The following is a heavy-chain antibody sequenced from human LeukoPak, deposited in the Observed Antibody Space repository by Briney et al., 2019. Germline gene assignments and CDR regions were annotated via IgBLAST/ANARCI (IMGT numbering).Heavy chain of an antibody. CDR1: GFTFSSYS. CDR2: ISSSSSTI. D-gene: IGHD6-13*01. V-gene: IGHV3-48*04. Sequence: GGSLRLSCAASGFTFSSYSMNWVRQAPGKGLEWVSYISSSSSTIYYADSVKGRFTISRDNAKNSLYLQMNSLRAEDTAVYYCARGLAAAGQDAFDIWGQGTMVTVSS. J-gene: IGHJ3*02. CDR3: ARGLAAAGQDAFDI.